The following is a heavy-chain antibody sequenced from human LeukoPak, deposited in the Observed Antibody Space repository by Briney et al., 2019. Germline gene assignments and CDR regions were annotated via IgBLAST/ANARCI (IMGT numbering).Heavy chain of an antibody. CDR2: VFYNGIT. D-gene: IGHD6-13*01. V-gene: IGHV4-59*12. CDR3: ARVPDVAAEFDP. J-gene: IGHJ5*02. Sequence: SETLSLTCTVSGGYITGYYWSWVRQPPGKALEWIGYVFYNGITDYNPSLESRVTISVDTSKNQFSLRLSSVSAADTAIHYCARVPDVAAEFDPWGQGTLVTVSS. CDR1: GGYITGYY.